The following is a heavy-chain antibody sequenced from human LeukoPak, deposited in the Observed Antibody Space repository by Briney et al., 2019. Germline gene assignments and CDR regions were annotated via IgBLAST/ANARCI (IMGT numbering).Heavy chain of an antibody. CDR3: VRSYRDLTGYYNHFDY. CDR1: GFTFTTYA. J-gene: IGHJ4*02. D-gene: IGHD3-9*01. CDR2: ISSSGVNT. Sequence: GGSLRLSCAASGFTFTTYAMSWVRQAPGKGLEWVSTISSSGVNTYYADSVKGRFTVSRDNAKNTLYLQMNSLRPEDTAVYYCVRSYRDLTGYYNHFDYWGQGNLVTVSS. V-gene: IGHV3-23*01.